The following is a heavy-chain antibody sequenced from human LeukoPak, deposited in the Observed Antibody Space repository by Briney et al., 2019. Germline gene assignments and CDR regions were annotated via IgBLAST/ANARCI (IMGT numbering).Heavy chain of an antibody. CDR1: GYTFISYD. CDR3: ARGMGRTMVRGVLY. V-gene: IGHV1-8*01. J-gene: IGHJ4*02. CDR2: MNPNSGNT. D-gene: IGHD3-10*01. Sequence: ASVKVSCKASGYTFISYDINWVRQATGQGLEWMGWMNPNSGNTGYAQKFQGRVTMTRNTSISTAYMELSSLRSEDTAVYYCARGMGRTMVRGVLYWGQGTLVTVSS.